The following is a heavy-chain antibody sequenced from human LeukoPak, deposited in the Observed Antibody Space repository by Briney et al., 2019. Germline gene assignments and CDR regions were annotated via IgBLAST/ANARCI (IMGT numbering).Heavy chain of an antibody. CDR1: GGSISSSSYY. CDR2: IYYSGST. D-gene: IGHD3-10*01. Sequence: SETPSLTCTVSGGSISSSSYYWGWIRQPPGKGLEWIGSIYYSGSTYYNPSLKSRVTISVDTSKNQFSLKLSSVTAADTAVYYCARGRSTMVRGVFSYYYYYGMDVWGQGTTVTVSS. CDR3: ARGRSTMVRGVFSYYYYYGMDV. J-gene: IGHJ6*02. V-gene: IGHV4-39*07.